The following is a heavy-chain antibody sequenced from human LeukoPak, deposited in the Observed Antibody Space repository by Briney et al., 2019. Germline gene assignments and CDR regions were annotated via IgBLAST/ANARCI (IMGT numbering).Heavy chain of an antibody. V-gene: IGHV4-59*01. Sequence: PSETLSLTRTVSGGSISSYYWSWIRQPPGKGLEWIGYIYYSGSTNYNPSLKSRVTISVDTSKNQFSLKLSSVTAADTAVYYCARGVTTDYFDYWGQGTLVTVSS. CDR1: GGSISSYY. CDR3: ARGVTTDYFDY. CDR2: IYYSGST. D-gene: IGHD4-17*01. J-gene: IGHJ4*02.